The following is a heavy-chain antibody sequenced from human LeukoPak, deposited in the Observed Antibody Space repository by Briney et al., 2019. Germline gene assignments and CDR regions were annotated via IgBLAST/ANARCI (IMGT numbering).Heavy chain of an antibody. Sequence: GASVKVSCKASGYTFTSYYMHWVRQAPGQGLEWMGIINPSGGSTSYAQKFQGRVTMTRDTSTSTVYMELSSLRSEGTAVYYCARDGTSYYYGSGSPHYYGMAVWGKGTTVTVSS. CDR1: GYTFTSYY. D-gene: IGHD3-10*01. CDR3: ARDGTSYYYGSGSPHYYGMAV. V-gene: IGHV1-46*01. J-gene: IGHJ6*04. CDR2: INPSGGST.